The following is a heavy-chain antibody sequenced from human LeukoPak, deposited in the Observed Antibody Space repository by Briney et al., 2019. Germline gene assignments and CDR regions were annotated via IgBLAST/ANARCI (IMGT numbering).Heavy chain of an antibody. Sequence: ASVKVSCKASGYTFTSYAMNWVRQAPGQGLEWMGWINTNTGNPTYAQGFTGRFVFSLDTSVSTAYLQISSLKAEDTAVYYCATSETVTSYYYGMDVWGQGTTVTVSS. J-gene: IGHJ6*02. V-gene: IGHV7-4-1*02. CDR3: ATSETVTSYYYGMDV. CDR1: GYTFTSYA. D-gene: IGHD4-17*01. CDR2: INTNTGNP.